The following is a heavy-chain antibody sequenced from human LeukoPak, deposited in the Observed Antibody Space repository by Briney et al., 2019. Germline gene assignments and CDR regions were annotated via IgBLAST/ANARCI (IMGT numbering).Heavy chain of an antibody. J-gene: IGHJ4*02. CDR1: GGSISSSSYY. V-gene: IGHV4-39*07. CDR3: ARGDYCGKGGSNFDY. CDR2: IYYSGST. D-gene: IGHD4-23*01. Sequence: SETLSLTCTVSGGSISSSSYYWGWIRQPPGKGLEWIGSIYYSGSTYYNPSLKSRVTISVDTSKNQFSLKLSSVTAADTAVYYCARGDYCGKGGSNFDYWGQGTLVTVSS.